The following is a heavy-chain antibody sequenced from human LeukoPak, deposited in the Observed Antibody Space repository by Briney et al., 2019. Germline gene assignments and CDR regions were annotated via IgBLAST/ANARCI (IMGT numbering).Heavy chain of an antibody. V-gene: IGHV3-7*01. CDR3: ARGEVTTVYYYYYYGMDV. Sequence: GGSLRLSCVASGFTFNNYWMSWVRQAPGKGLEWVANIKQDGAEKYYVDSVKGRFTISRDNAKNSLYLQMNSLRAEDTAVYYCARGEVTTVYYYYYYGMDVWGQGTTVTVSS. CDR2: IKQDGAEK. D-gene: IGHD4-11*01. J-gene: IGHJ6*02. CDR1: GFTFNNYW.